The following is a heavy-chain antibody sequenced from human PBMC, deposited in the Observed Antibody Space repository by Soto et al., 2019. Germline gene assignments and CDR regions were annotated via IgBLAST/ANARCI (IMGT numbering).Heavy chain of an antibody. V-gene: IGHV1-69*19. CDR3: ARSAFAVTTTPNHSYGMDF. D-gene: IGHD4-17*01. CDR2: LSTIFGTA. J-gene: IGHJ6*02. Sequence: QVQMVQSVAEVKQPGSSVKVSCKASGGTFSSYAISWVRHAPGQGLEWMGGLSTIFGTANYAQKFQGRVTIKVHEFTITAYMSLSTMRSEDSAVYYCARSAFAVTTTPNHSYGMDFWCQGTTVIVSS. CDR1: GGTFSSYA.